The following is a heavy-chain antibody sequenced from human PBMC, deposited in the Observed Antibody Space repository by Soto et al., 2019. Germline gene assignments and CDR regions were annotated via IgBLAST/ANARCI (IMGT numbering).Heavy chain of an antibody. J-gene: IGHJ4*02. CDR3: ARSDGRY. CDR2: IYYSGST. CDR1: GGTISSSSYY. V-gene: IGHV4-39*01. Sequence: SSETLSLTCTVSGGTISSSSYYWGWIRQPPGKGLEWIGSIYYSGSTYYNPSLKSRVTISVDTSKNQFSLKLSSVTAADTAVYYCARSDGRYRGQGTLVTGSS.